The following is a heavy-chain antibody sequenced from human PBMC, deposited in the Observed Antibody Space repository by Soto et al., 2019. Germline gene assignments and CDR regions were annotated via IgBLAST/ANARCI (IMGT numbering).Heavy chain of an antibody. D-gene: IGHD2-21*02. Sequence: PETLSLTCAVYGGSFSGYYWTWIRQPPGKGLEWIGEINHSGTINFNPSLKSRLTISLDTSKKHFSLKLSSVTDADTAAYYCAIAYCTLVTSYSLDVWGQGTTVTVSS. CDR3: AIAYCTLVTSYSLDV. V-gene: IGHV4-34*01. CDR2: INHSGTI. J-gene: IGHJ6*02. CDR1: GGSFSGYY.